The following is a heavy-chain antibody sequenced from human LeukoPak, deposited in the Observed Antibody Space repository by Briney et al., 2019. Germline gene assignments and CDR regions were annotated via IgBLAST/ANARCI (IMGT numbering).Heavy chain of an antibody. CDR1: GYIFTSYQ. CDR3: ARGGYSRPIFDY. V-gene: IGHV1-46*01. J-gene: IGHJ4*02. Sequence: ASVKVSCKASGYIFTSYQMHWVRQAPGQGLEWVGAVNPSGGITTCAQKFQGRVTMTRDTSTSTVYMELSGLRSEDTAVYYCARGGYSRPIFDYWGQGTLVTVSS. D-gene: IGHD5-24*01. CDR2: VNPSGGIT.